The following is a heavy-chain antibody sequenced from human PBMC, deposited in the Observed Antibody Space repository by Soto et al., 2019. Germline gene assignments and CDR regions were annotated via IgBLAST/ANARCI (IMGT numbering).Heavy chain of an antibody. D-gene: IGHD5-12*01. CDR1: GFTFSGRG. CDR3: ATVEGPTVATMFFDY. J-gene: IGHJ4*02. CDR2: ISPVSTSK. V-gene: IGHV3-48*02. Sequence: GGSLGLSCAASGFTFSGRGMIWVRQAPGKGLEWLSYISPVSTSKYYADSAKGRFSISRDNARASLYLQMNSLRDDDTAVYYCATVEGPTVATMFFDYWGKGILVTVSS.